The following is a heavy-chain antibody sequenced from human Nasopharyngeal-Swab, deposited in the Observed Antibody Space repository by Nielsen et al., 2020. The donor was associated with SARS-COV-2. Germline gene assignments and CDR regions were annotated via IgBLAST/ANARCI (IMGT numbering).Heavy chain of an antibody. V-gene: IGHV3-23*01. Sequence: VRQAPGKGLEWVSAISGSGGSTYYADSVKGRFTISRDNSKNTLYLQMNSLRAEDTAVYYWAACDDPFGYYFDYWGQGTLVTVSS. CDR3: AACDDPFGYYFDY. J-gene: IGHJ4*02. D-gene: IGHD1-1*01. CDR2: ISGSGGST.